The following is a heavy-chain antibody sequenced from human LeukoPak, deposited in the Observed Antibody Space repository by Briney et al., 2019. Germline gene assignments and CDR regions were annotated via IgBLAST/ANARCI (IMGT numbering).Heavy chain of an antibody. J-gene: IGHJ4*02. CDR3: AREVDCGGDCYSFDY. Sequence: ASVKVSCKXTGNTLTSYYVHWVPQAPGQGLEWMGIINPSGGSTSYAQKFQGRVTMTRDTSTSTVYMELSSLRSEDTAVYYCAREVDCGGDCYSFDYWGQGTLVTVSS. CDR1: GNTLTSYY. V-gene: IGHV1-46*01. D-gene: IGHD2-21*02. CDR2: INPSGGST.